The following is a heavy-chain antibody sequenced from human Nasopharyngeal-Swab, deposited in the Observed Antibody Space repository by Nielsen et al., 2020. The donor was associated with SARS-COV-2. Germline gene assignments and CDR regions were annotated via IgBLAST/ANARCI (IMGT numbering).Heavy chain of an antibody. CDR3: ARDSISVFGILTSDAFDI. CDR1: GFTFGSYA. CDR2: ISGSGDST. J-gene: IGHJ3*02. Sequence: GESLKISCAASGFTFGSYAMSWVRQAPGKGLEWVSGISGSGDSTYHADSVKGRFTISRDKSKNSLYLQMNSLRAEDTAVYFCARDSISVFGILTSDAFDIWGQGTMVTVSS. V-gene: IGHV3-23*01. D-gene: IGHD3-3*01.